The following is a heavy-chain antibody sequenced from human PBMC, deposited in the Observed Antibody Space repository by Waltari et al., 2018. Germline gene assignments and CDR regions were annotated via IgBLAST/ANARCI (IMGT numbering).Heavy chain of an antibody. J-gene: IGHJ6*02. CDR1: GFTFSDHY. Sequence: EVQLVESGGGLVQPGGSLRLSCAASGFTFSDHYMDWVRQAPGKGLEWVGRTRNKANSYTTEYAASVKGRFTISRDDSKNSLYLQMNSRKTEDTAVYYCAREGGFCSSTSCPYYYYYGMDVWGQGTTVTVSS. CDR2: TRNKANSYTT. V-gene: IGHV3-72*01. D-gene: IGHD2-2*01. CDR3: AREGGFCSSTSCPYYYYYGMDV.